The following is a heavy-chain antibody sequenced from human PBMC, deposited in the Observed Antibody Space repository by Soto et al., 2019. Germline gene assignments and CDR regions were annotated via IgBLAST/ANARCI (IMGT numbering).Heavy chain of an antibody. CDR1: GGSISSSSYY. CDR3: ARGVGNWFAP. CDR2: IYYSVST. Sequence: PSETLSLTCTVSGGSISSSSYYWGWIRQPPGKGLEWIGSIYYSVSTDYNPSLKSRVTISVDTSKNQFSLQLSSVTAADTAVYYCARGVGNWFAPWGQGTLVTVSS. D-gene: IGHD1-26*01. V-gene: IGHV4-39*01. J-gene: IGHJ5*02.